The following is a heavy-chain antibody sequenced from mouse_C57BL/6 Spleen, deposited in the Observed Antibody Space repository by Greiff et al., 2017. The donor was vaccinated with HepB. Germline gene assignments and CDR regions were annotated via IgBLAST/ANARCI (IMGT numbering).Heavy chain of an antibody. CDR2: IHPSNGGP. CDR3: ARSETVFIDY. Sequence: VQLQQPGPELVKPGASVNLSCKASGYTFTSYWMHWVKQRPGQGLEWIGIIHPSNGGPNYNDKFKSKATLTVDKSSSTAYIHLSSLTSEDAGVYFCARSETVFIDYWGQGTPLTVSS. V-gene: IGHV1-53*01. CDR1: GYTFTSYW. D-gene: IGHD3-2*01. J-gene: IGHJ2*01.